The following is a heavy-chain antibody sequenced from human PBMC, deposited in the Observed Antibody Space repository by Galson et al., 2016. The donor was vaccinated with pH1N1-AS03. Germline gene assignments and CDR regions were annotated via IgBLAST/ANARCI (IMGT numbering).Heavy chain of an antibody. J-gene: IGHJ3*01. CDR3: VTTAYAFGFGSVDAFDV. D-gene: IGHD3-3*01. CDR2: FDPDNTET. CDR1: GNTLTELP. V-gene: IGHV1-24*01. Sequence: SVKVSCKVSGNTLTELPIQWVRQAPGEGLDWMGGFDPDNTETVYAQKFQGRVTMTEDTSTDTAYMELSSLRSGDTAKYYCVTTAYAFGFGSVDAFDVWGQGTKVTVSS.